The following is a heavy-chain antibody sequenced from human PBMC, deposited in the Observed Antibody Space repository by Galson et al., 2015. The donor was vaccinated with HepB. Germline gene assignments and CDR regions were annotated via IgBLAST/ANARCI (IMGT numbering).Heavy chain of an antibody. Sequence: SLRLSCAASGFNSSTYAMSWVRQAPGKGLDWVSAISGSADITSHADSVKGRFTISRDNSKNMLYLQMNSLRAEDTAAYYCARHPGKYCSRSSCYYFDHWGQGTLVTVSS. V-gene: IGHV3-23*01. CDR3: ARHPGKYCSRSSCYYFDH. CDR2: ISGSADIT. J-gene: IGHJ4*02. D-gene: IGHD2-15*01. CDR1: GFNSSTYA.